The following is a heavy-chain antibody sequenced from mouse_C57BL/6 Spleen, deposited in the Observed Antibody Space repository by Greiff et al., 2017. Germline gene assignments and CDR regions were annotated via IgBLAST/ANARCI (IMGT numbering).Heavy chain of an antibody. CDR3: ARSGDGYYFYAMDY. J-gene: IGHJ4*01. Sequence: VHVKQSGPELVKPGASVKMSCKASGYTFTDYNMHWVKQSHGKSLEWIGYINPNNGGTSYNQKFKGKATLTVNKSSSTAYMELRSLTSEDSAVYYCARSGDGYYFYAMDYWGQGTSVTVSS. CDR2: INPNNGGT. CDR1: GYTFTDYN. V-gene: IGHV1-22*01. D-gene: IGHD2-3*01.